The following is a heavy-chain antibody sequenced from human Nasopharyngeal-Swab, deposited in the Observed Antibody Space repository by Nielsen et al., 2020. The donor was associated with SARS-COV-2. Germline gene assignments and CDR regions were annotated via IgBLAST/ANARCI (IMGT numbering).Heavy chain of an antibody. CDR3: ARISAMVMGYTDY. Sequence: SETLSLTCTVSGGSISSGGYYWSWIRQHPGKGLEWIGYIYYSGSTHYNPSLKSRVTISVDTSKNQFSLKLSSVTAADTAVYYCARISAMVMGYTDYWGQGTLVTVSS. CDR1: GGSISSGGYY. J-gene: IGHJ4*02. D-gene: IGHD5-18*01. V-gene: IGHV4-31*03. CDR2: IYYSGST.